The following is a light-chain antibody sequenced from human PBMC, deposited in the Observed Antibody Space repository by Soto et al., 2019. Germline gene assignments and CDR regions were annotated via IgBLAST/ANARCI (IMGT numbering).Light chain of an antibody. CDR1: QSVSGTS. CDR2: GAS. J-gene: IGKJ2*01. V-gene: IGKV3-20*01. Sequence: DIVLTQSPGTLSLSPGERATLSCRASQSVSGTSLAWYQQKPGQAPRVLIHGASSRVAAIPVRFSGSGTGTAFTLTISRLEPEDFALYCCKLYGSSRRFTFGQGTKLEIK. CDR3: KLYGSSRRFT.